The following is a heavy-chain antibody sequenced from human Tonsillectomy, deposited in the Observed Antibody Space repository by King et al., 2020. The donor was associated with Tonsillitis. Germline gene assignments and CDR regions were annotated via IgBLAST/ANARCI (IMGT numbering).Heavy chain of an antibody. Sequence: LQLQESGPGLVKPSETLSLTCTVSGGSISSYYWSWIRPPPGKGLEWIGYIYYSGSTHYNHSLKSRVTISVDTSKNQFSLKLSSVTAADTAVYYCARQEDDYGDYGFVGAFDIWGQGTMVTVSS. J-gene: IGHJ3*02. CDR2: IYYSGST. CDR3: ARQEDDYGDYGFVGAFDI. V-gene: IGHV4-59*08. CDR1: GGSISSYY. D-gene: IGHD4-17*01.